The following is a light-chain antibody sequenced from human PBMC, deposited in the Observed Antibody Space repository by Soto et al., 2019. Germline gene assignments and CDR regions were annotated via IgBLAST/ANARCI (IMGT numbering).Light chain of an antibody. CDR2: GAS. J-gene: IGKJ1*01. CDR1: QSVSSNY. CDR3: QQYGGSPRT. V-gene: IGKV3-20*01. Sequence: EIVLTQSPGTLSLSPGERATLSCRASQSVSSNYLAWYQQNSGQAPRLLIYGASSRATGIPDRFSGSGSGTDFTLTISRLEPEDFAVYYCQQYGGSPRTFGQGTKVEIK.